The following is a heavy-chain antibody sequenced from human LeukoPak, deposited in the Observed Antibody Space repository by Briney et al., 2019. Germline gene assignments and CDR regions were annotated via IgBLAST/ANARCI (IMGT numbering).Heavy chain of an antibody. V-gene: IGHV4-31*01. CDR3: ASLGDYALDRIDY. D-gene: IGHD4-17*01. CDR2: IYYSGST. CDR1: GGSISSGGYY. J-gene: IGHJ4*02. Sequence: SETLSLTCTVSGGSISSGGYYWSWIRQHPGRGLEWIAYIYYSGSTYHNPSLKSPVTISVDTSKNQFSLKLSSVTAADTAVYYCASLGDYALDRIDYWGQGTLVTVSS.